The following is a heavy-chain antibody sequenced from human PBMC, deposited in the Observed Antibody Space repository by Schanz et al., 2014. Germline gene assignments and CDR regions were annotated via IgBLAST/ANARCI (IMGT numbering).Heavy chain of an antibody. CDR1: GYTFTSYG. D-gene: IGHD3-10*01. CDR2: ISAYNGHT. J-gene: IGHJ3*02. V-gene: IGHV1-18*01. Sequence: QVQLVQSGAEVKKPGASATVSCKASGYTFTSYGITWVRQAPGQGLEWMGWISAYNGHTTYAQKFQGRVNMTRDTVTTTVHLELTRLRTDDTAIYYCARVHIATYHYNSPGAFDIWGQGTRVTVSS. CDR3: ARVHIATYHYNSPGAFDI.